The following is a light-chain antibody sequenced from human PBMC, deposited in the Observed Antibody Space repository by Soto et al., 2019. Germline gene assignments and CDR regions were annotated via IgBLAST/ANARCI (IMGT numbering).Light chain of an antibody. J-gene: IGKJ1*01. Sequence: DIQMTQSPSFLSASVGDRVTISCWASQGISIYLAWYQQKPGKVPKLLIYAASTLQSGVPSRFSGSGSGTEFTLTISSLQPEDFATYYCQQLNSYPQTFGQGTKVDI. CDR1: QGISIY. V-gene: IGKV1-9*01. CDR2: AAS. CDR3: QQLNSYPQT.